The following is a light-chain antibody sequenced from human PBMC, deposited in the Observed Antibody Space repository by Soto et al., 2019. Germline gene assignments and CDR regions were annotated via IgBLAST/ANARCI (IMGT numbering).Light chain of an antibody. Sequence: QSALTQPPSASGSPGQSVTISCTGTSSDVGGYVSWYQQHPDKAPKLMIYEVTKRPSGVPDRFSGSKSGNTASLTVSGLQAADEADYSCSSYAGTWVFGGGTKVTVL. CDR1: SSDVGGY. CDR2: EVT. J-gene: IGLJ3*02. CDR3: SSYAGTWV. V-gene: IGLV2-8*01.